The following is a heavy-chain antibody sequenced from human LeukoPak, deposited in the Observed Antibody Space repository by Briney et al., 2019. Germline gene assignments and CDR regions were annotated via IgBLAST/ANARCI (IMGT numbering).Heavy chain of an antibody. CDR2: IDYSGST. V-gene: IGHV4-59*01. Sequence: ASETLSLTCTVSGGTISRYFWSWIRQPPGKGLEWIAYIDYSGSTNYNPSLKSRVTISVDTSKNQFSLKLSSVTAADTAVYYCARGTSSLDYWGQGTLVTVSS. J-gene: IGHJ4*02. CDR3: ARGTSSLDY. CDR1: GGTISRYF.